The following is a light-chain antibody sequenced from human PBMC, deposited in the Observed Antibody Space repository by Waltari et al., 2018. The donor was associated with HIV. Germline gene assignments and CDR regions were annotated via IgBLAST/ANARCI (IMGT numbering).Light chain of an antibody. Sequence: QSALPRPPSLSGSPGRSVTISSTGTNSAIGLYVSWYQQHPGQAPRLMIFDVSQRPSGISARFSGSKSGTTASLTISGLQTDDEADYFCSSYTGTIKLFGGGTKLTVL. V-gene: IGLV2-14*03. CDR3: SSYTGTIKL. J-gene: IGLJ3*02. CDR2: DVS. CDR1: NSAIGLY.